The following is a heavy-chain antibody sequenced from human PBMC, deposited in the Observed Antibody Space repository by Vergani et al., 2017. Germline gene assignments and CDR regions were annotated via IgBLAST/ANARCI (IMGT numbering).Heavy chain of an antibody. V-gene: IGHV3-30*18. CDR1: GFTFSSYG. CDR2: ISYDGSNK. J-gene: IGHJ4*02. CDR3: AKNYYALELTLFDY. D-gene: IGHD1-7*01. Sequence: VQLVESGGGLVKPGGSLRLSCAASGFTFSSYGMHWVRQAPGKGLEWVAVISYDGSNKYYVDSVKGRFTISRDNSKNTLYLQMNSLRAEDTAVYYCAKNYYALELTLFDYWGQGTLVTVSS.